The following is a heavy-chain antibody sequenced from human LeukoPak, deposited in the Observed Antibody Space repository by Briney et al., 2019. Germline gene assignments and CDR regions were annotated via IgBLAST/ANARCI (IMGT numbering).Heavy chain of an antibody. J-gene: IGHJ3*02. D-gene: IGHD1-26*01. CDR1: RFTFDDYG. Sequence: GGSLRLSCAASRFTFDDYGMSWVRQAPGKGLEWVSAISGSGVGTYYADSVKGRFTISRDNSKNTLYLQMNSLRAEDTAVYFCAKPRGSYDAFDIWGQGTMVTVSS. V-gene: IGHV3-23*01. CDR3: AKPRGSYDAFDI. CDR2: ISGSGVGT.